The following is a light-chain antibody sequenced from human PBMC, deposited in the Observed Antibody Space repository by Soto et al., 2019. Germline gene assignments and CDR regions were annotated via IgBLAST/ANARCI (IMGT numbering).Light chain of an antibody. Sequence: QSALTQPASVSGSPGQPITISCTGSKSDIGSYNLVSWFQQLPGKAPQLIIYQGGKRPSGVSSRFSGSKSGNTASLTISGLQAEDEADYFCCSHASGRTSVVFGGGTKLTVL. CDR2: QGG. CDR1: KSDIGSYNL. V-gene: IGLV2-23*01. J-gene: IGLJ2*01. CDR3: CSHASGRTSVV.